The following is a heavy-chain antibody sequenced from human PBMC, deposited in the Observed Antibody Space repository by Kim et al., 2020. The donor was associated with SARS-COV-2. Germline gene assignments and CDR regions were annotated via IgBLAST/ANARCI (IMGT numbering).Heavy chain of an antibody. D-gene: IGHD2-15*01. Sequence: GGSLRLSCAASGFAVSTNFMSWVRQAPGKGLEWVSIIYTSGDTYYADSLRGRFTSSRDNSKNTVHLHMNNLRAEDTAVYYCVRGRYWDDPVDLWGRGTTVAVSS. V-gene: IGHV3-66*01. J-gene: IGHJ3*01. CDR1: GFAVSTNF. CDR3: VRGRYWDDPVDL. CDR2: IYTSGDT.